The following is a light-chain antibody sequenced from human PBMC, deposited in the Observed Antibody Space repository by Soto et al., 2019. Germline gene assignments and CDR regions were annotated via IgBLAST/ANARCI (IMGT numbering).Light chain of an antibody. CDR2: WAS. CDR3: QQDYSTPQT. CDR1: QSVLYSSHNKNY. V-gene: IGKV4-1*01. J-gene: IGKJ2*01. Sequence: DIVMTQSPDSLAVSLGERAPINCKSSQSVLYSSHNKNYLAWYQQKPGPPPKLLIYWASPRESGVPDRVSGSGSGTDFTLTISSLQAEDGAVEYCQQDYSTPQTFGQGTKLEIK.